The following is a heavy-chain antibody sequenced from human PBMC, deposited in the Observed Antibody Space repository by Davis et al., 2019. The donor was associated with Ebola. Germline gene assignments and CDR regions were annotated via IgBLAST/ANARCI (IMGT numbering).Heavy chain of an antibody. V-gene: IGHV3-74*01. J-gene: IGHJ4*02. Sequence: GESLKISCAASGFTFSSYWMHWVRQAPGKGLVWVSRINSDGSSTSYADSVKGRFTISRDNAKNTLYLQMNSLRAEDTAVYYCARWGYIVATIWGQGTLVTVSS. CDR1: GFTFSSYW. CDR2: INSDGSST. D-gene: IGHD5-12*01. CDR3: ARWGYIVATI.